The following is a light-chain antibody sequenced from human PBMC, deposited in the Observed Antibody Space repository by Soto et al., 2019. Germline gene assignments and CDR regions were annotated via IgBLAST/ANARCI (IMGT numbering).Light chain of an antibody. V-gene: IGLV1-44*01. CDR3: ATWDDSLSGVV. CDR2: NSD. J-gene: IGLJ2*01. CDR1: NSNIGSNP. Sequence: QPVLTQPPSASGTPGQRVTISCSGSNSNIGSNPVNWYQHFPGTAPKLLIYNSDQRPSGVPDRFSGSKSSTSASLAISGLQSEDEADYYCATWDDSLSGVVFGGGTKLTVL.